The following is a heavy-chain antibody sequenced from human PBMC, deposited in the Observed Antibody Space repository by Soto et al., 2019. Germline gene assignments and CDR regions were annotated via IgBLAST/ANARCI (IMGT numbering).Heavy chain of an antibody. CDR2: IWYDGSNK. Sequence: QVQLVESGGGVVQPGRSLRLSCAASGFTFSSYGMHWVRQAPGKGLEWVAVIWYDGSNKYYADSVKGRFTISRDNSKNTLYLQMNSLRAEDTAVYYCARGGSSGWDYWGQGTLVTVSS. D-gene: IGHD6-19*01. J-gene: IGHJ4*02. CDR1: GFTFSSYG. V-gene: IGHV3-33*01. CDR3: ARGGSSGWDY.